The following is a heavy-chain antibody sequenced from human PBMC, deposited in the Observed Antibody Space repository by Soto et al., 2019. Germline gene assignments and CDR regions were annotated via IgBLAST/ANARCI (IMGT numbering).Heavy chain of an antibody. CDR3: AKLGGDVVVVAATVVD. CDR2: ISGSGGST. D-gene: IGHD2-15*01. J-gene: IGHJ4*02. V-gene: IGHV3-23*01. Sequence: VSLRLSCASSGFTFSSYAMSWVRQAPGKGLEWVSAISGSGGSTYYADSVKGRFTISRDNSKNTLYLQMNSLRAEDTAVYYCAKLGGDVVVVAATVVDWGQGTLVTVSS. CDR1: GFTFSSYA.